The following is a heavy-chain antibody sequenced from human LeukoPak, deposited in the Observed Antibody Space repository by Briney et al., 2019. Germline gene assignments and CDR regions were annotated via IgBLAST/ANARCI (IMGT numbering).Heavy chain of an antibody. V-gene: IGHV3-48*01. Sequence: GGSLRLSCAASGFTFSSYSMNWVRQAPGKGLEWVSYISSSSSTICYADSVKGRFTISRDNAKNPLYLQMNSLRAEDTAVYYCAREPYGDYDYWYFDLWGRGTLVTVSS. CDR2: ISSSSSTI. CDR1: GFTFSSYS. J-gene: IGHJ2*01. D-gene: IGHD4-17*01. CDR3: AREPYGDYDYWYFDL.